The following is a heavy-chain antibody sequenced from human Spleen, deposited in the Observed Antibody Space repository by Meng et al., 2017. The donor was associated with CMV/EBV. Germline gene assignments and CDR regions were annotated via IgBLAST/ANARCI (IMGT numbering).Heavy chain of an antibody. CDR3: ARGMTITAPRFFVY. V-gene: IGHV3-48*04. D-gene: IGHD6-6*01. Sequence: GESLKISCAASGFTFNTYSMTWVRQAPGKGLEWVSYISSSGTTIHYADSVKGRFTISRDNGKNSLYLQMNSLRVEDTALYYCARGMTITAPRFFVYWCQGALVTVSS. J-gene: IGHJ4*02. CDR2: ISSSGTTI. CDR1: GFTFNTYS.